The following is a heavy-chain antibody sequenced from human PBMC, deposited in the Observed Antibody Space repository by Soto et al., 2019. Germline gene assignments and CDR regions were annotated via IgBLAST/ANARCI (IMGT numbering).Heavy chain of an antibody. D-gene: IGHD1-7*01. J-gene: IGHJ5*02. CDR1: GASVSSYY. Sequence: LSLTCSVSGASVSSYYWSWVRHPPGQGLEWIGYIYYIGAYNYNPSLKSRVTISVDTSKNQFSLKLTSVTAADTAVYYCARTPETRDWLDPWGQGTLVTVSS. CDR3: ARTPETRDWLDP. V-gene: IGHV4-59*02. CDR2: IYYIGAY.